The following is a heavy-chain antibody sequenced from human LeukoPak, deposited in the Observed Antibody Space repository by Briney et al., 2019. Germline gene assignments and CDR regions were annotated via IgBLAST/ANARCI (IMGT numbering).Heavy chain of an antibody. V-gene: IGHV3-21*01. CDR2: ISSSSSYI. Sequence: GGSLRLSCAASGFTFSSYSMNWVRQAPGKGLEWVSSISSSSSYIYYADSVKGRFTISRDNAKNSLYLQMNSLRAEDTAVYYCARAYCGGDCSSDDAFDIWGQGTMVTISS. CDR1: GFTFSSYS. J-gene: IGHJ3*02. D-gene: IGHD2-21*01. CDR3: ARAYCGGDCSSDDAFDI.